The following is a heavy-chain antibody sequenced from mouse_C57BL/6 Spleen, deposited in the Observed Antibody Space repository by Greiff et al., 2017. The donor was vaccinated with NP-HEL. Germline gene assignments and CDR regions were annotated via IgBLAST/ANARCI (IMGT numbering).Heavy chain of an antibody. CDR2: INPNNGGT. CDR3: ARERELGAFDY. D-gene: IGHD4-1*01. Sequence: VQLHQSGPELVKPGASVKISCKASGYTFTDYYMNWVKQSHGKSLEWIGDINPNNGGTSYNQKFKGKATLTVDKSSSTAYMELRSLTSEDSAVYYCARERELGAFDYWGQGTTLTVSS. CDR1: GYTFTDYY. V-gene: IGHV1-26*01. J-gene: IGHJ2*01.